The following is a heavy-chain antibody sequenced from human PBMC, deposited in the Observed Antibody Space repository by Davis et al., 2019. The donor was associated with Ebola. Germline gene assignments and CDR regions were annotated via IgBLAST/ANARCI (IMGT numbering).Heavy chain of an antibody. D-gene: IGHD3-10*01. CDR3: ATTLGRGTASSGGVY. CDR1: GFTFSSYA. Sequence: GESLKISCAASGFTFSSYAMNWVRQAPGKGLEWVSGMSGSGSITFYTDSVKGRFTISRDNSKNTLYLQMSSLRAEDTALYYCATTLGRGTASSGGVYWGQGTLVTVSS. V-gene: IGHV3-23*01. J-gene: IGHJ4*02. CDR2: MSGSGSIT.